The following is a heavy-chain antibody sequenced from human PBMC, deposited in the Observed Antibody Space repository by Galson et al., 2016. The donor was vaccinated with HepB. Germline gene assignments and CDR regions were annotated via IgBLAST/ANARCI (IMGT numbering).Heavy chain of an antibody. Sequence: SETLSLTCTVHGGSLGGYYWSWIRQPPGKGLEWIGEINHSGGTSYNPSLKGRVTISIDTSKNQPSLKVSSVTAADTAVYFCARGSHDIWLLFYWGQGTLVTVSS. CDR3: ARGSHDIWLLFY. J-gene: IGHJ4*02. V-gene: IGHV4-34*01. CDR2: INHSGGT. CDR1: GGSLGGYY. D-gene: IGHD3-22*01.